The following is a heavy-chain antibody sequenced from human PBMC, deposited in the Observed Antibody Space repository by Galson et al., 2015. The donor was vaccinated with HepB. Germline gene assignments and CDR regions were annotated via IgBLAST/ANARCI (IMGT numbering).Heavy chain of an antibody. CDR1: GSTFSSDT. CDR2: ISTTSDNK. V-gene: IGHV3-48*01. D-gene: IGHD1-26*01. CDR3: ARIALSGSYWYFDY. Sequence: FLRLSCAASGSTFSSDTMNWVRQAPGKGLEWISYISTTSDNKFSADSVKGRFIISRDNAKNSLYLQMNSLRAEDTAGYYCARIALSGSYWYFDYWGQGTLVTVSS. J-gene: IGHJ4*02.